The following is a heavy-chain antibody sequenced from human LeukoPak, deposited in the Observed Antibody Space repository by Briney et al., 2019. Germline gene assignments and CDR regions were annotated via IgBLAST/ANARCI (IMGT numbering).Heavy chain of an antibody. CDR2: IFPGDSDT. D-gene: IGHD2-21*01. J-gene: IGHJ4*02. Sequence: GEFLMIPCKGASSSFTSRCSWWGCQIPGKGLEWVGIIFPGDSDTRYSPTFQGQVTISADRSITTAYLQWSRLKASDTAMYYCARSEDCTTRTLPLWGQGTLVTVSS. CDR3: ARSEDCTTRTLPL. V-gene: IGHV5-51*01. CDR1: SSSFTSRC.